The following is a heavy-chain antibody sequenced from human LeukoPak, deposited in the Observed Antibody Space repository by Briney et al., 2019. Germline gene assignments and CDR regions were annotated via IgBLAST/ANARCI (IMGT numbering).Heavy chain of an antibody. J-gene: IGHJ4*02. CDR1: GFTFSSYS. CDR2: ISSSSSYI. V-gene: IGHV3-21*04. CDR3: ARCLYYDSSGKFDY. D-gene: IGHD3-22*01. Sequence: PGGSLRLSCVGSGFTFSSYSMNWVRQAPGKGLEWVSSISSSSSYIYYADSVKGRFTISRDNSKNTLYLQMNSLRAEDTAVYYCARCLYYDSSGKFDYWGQGTLVTVSS.